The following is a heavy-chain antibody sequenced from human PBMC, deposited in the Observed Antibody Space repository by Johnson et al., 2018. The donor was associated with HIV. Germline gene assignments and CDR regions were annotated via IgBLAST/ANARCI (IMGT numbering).Heavy chain of an antibody. CDR2: ISSSGGNT. V-gene: IGHV3-23*04. J-gene: IGHJ3*02. D-gene: IGHD6-13*01. CDR1: GFTFSSYA. Sequence: VQLVESGGGLVQPGGCLRLSCVASGFTFSSYAMSWVRQAPGQGLEWVSTISSSGGNTYYADSVKGRFTISRDNSKNTLYLQMNSRRAEDTAAYYCARQQPSSVKGAFDIWGQGTMVTVSS. CDR3: ARQQPSSVKGAFDI.